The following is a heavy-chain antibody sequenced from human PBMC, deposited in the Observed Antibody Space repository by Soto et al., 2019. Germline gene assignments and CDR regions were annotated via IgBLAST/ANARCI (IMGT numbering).Heavy chain of an antibody. V-gene: IGHV3-30-3*01. CDR3: ARDVRLDTAMV. Sequence: GGSLRLSCAASGFTFSSYAMHWVRQAPGKGLEWVAVISYDGSNKYYADSVKGRFTISRDNSKNTLYLQMNSLRAEDTAVYYCARDVRLDTAMVWGQGTLVTVSS. D-gene: IGHD5-18*01. J-gene: IGHJ4*02. CDR1: GFTFSSYA. CDR2: ISYDGSNK.